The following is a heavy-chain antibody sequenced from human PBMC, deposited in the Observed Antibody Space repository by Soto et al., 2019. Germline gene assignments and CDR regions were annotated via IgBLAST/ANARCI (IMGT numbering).Heavy chain of an antibody. CDR1: GFTFND. CDR3: VKDRSGWGSFDI. Sequence: EVQVLESGGGLVQPGGSLRLSCSASGFTFNDINWVRQAPGKGLEWISRITGGGHTDYVDSMKGRFTISRDNSKNTGYLQMNSLRVDDTAVYYCVKDRSGWGSFDIWGQGTVVTVSS. V-gene: IGHV3-23*01. D-gene: IGHD3-16*01. CDR2: ITGGGHT. J-gene: IGHJ3*02.